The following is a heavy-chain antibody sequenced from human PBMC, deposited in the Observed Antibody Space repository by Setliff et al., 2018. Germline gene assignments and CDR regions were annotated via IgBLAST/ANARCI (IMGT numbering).Heavy chain of an antibody. Sequence: CAVSGYSISSGYYWGWIRQPPGKGLEWIGIIYHSGSTYYNPSLKSRVTISVDTSKNQFSLKLSSVTAADTAVYYCARDPLTTNRRRAFDIWGQGTMVTVSS. CDR1: GYSISSGYY. CDR3: ARDPLTTNRRRAFDI. CDR2: IYHSGST. V-gene: IGHV4-38-2*02. D-gene: IGHD4-17*01. J-gene: IGHJ3*02.